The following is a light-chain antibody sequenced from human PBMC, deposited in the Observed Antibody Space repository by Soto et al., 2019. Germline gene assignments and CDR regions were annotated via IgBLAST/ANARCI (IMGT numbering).Light chain of an antibody. J-gene: IGKJ2*01. CDR2: AAS. Sequence: DIQMTQSPSSVSASVGDRVTITCRAIQDISSWLAWYQQKPGKAPKLLIYAASSLQSGVPSRFIGSGSGTDFTLTISSLQPEDFATYYCQQANSFPYTFGQVTKLAIK. CDR1: QDISSW. CDR3: QQANSFPYT. V-gene: IGKV1-12*01.